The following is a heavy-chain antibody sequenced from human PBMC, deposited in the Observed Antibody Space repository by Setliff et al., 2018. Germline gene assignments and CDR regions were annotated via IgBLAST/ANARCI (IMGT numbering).Heavy chain of an antibody. Sequence: PGESLKISCKGSGYSFSTCWIGWVRQMPGKGLEWMGIIYPGDSITRYSPSFQGQVTISVDKSINTAYLQWSSLRASETAIYYCARHPYYYGSGTYLDNNNRWFDPWGQGTLVTVSS. J-gene: IGHJ5*02. CDR1: GYSFSTCW. V-gene: IGHV5-51*01. CDR3: ARHPYYYGSGTYLDNNNRWFDP. CDR2: IYPGDSIT. D-gene: IGHD3-10*01.